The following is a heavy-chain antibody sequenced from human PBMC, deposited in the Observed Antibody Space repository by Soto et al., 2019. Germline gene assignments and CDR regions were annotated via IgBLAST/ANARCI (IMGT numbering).Heavy chain of an antibody. CDR2: ISGGGGST. D-gene: IGHD6-19*01. V-gene: IGHV3-23*01. Sequence: EVQLLESGGGLVQPGGSLRLSCAASGFTFSKYDMSWVRQAPGKGLEWVSAISGGGGSTYYADSVKGRFTISRDNSKNTLYLQMNSLRAEDTAVYYCAKAVAGAYYFDFWGQGTLVTVSS. J-gene: IGHJ4*02. CDR3: AKAVAGAYYFDF. CDR1: GFTFSKYD.